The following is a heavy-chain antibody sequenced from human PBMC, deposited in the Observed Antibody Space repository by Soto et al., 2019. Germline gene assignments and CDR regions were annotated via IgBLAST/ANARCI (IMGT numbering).Heavy chain of an antibody. Sequence: AARTPGNPKQTLTKAGIVYGFSLRSCGVGVGWIRQPPGKALEWLGFIYWNDDKRYSPSLKSRLTITKDTSKNQVVLTMTHMDPVDTSTDYCAKRGISGCYGWCAAWCQGTRLT. D-gene: IGHD6-19*01. CDR2: IYWNDDK. CDR3: AKRGISGCYGWCAA. V-gene: IGHV2-5*01. CDR1: GFSLRSCGVG. J-gene: IGHJ5*01.